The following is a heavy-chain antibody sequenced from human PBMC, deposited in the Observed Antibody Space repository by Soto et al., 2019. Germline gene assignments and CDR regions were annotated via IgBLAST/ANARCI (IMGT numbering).Heavy chain of an antibody. CDR1: GGSISSGDYY. V-gene: IGHV4-30-4*01. CDR3: ARDRTAARRDYYYGMDV. D-gene: IGHD6-6*01. CDR2: IYYSGST. Sequence: SETLSLTCPVSGGSISSGDYYWSWIRQPPGKGLEWIGYIYYSGSTYYNPSLKSRVTISVDTSKNQFSLKLSSVTAADTAVYCFARDRTAARRDYYYGMDVWGQGTTVTDSS. J-gene: IGHJ6*02.